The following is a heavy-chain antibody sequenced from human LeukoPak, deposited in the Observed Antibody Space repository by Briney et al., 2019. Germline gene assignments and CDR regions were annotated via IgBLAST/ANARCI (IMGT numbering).Heavy chain of an antibody. D-gene: IGHD2-2*02. J-gene: IGHJ3*02. CDR2: ISSSSSTI. CDR1: GFTFSSYS. Sequence: PGGSLRLSCAASGFTFSSYSMNWVRQAPGKGLEWVSYISSSSSTIYYADSVKGRFTISRDNAKNSLYLQMNRLRAEDTAVYYCARDKCSSTSCYTEAFDIWGQGTMVTVSS. V-gene: IGHV3-48*04. CDR3: ARDKCSSTSCYTEAFDI.